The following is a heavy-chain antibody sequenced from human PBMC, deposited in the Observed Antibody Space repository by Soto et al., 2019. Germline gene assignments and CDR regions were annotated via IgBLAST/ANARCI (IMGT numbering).Heavy chain of an antibody. D-gene: IGHD2-21*01. V-gene: IGHV4-34*01. Sequence: LSLTCVVSGGSLSDYFWSWIRQPPGMALEWIGEINHLGSINYNPSLKSRVTMSVDTSKNQFSLTLNSVTAADTATYYCARGGISHWAYFYYMDVWDRGTTVTSP. J-gene: IGHJ6*03. CDR2: INHLGSI. CDR3: ARGGISHWAYFYYMDV. CDR1: GGSLSDYF.